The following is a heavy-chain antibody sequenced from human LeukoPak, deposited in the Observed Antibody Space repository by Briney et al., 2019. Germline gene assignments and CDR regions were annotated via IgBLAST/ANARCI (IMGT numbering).Heavy chain of an antibody. CDR2: IIPIFGTA. J-gene: IGHJ4*02. CDR3: ASPDTAMLLTY. Sequence: ASVKVSCKASGYTFTSYGISWVRQAPGQGLEWMGGIIPIFGTANYAQKFQGRVTITADKSTSTAYMELSSLRSEDTAVYYCASPDTAMLLTYWGQGTLVTVSS. V-gene: IGHV1-69*06. D-gene: IGHD5-18*01. CDR1: GYTFTSYG.